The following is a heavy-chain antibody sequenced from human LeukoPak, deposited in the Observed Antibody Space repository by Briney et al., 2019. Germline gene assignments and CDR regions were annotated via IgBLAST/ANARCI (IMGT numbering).Heavy chain of an antibody. D-gene: IGHD3-10*01. J-gene: IGHJ4*02. CDR2: ISCSSSYI. V-gene: IGHV3-21*01. CDR3: ARDLGITMVRGVIITSARSFDY. CDR1: GFTFTNAC. Sequence: PGGSLRLSCKGSGFTFTNACMSWVRLAPGKGLEWVSSISCSSSYIYYADSVKGRFTISRDNAKNSLYLQMNSLRAEDTAVYYCARDLGITMVRGVIITSARSFDYWSQGTLVTVSS.